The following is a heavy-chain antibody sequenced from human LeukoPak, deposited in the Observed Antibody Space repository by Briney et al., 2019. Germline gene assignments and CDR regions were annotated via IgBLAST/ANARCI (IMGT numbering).Heavy chain of an antibody. J-gene: IGHJ4*02. CDR2: IKSDGSST. V-gene: IGHV3-74*03. D-gene: IGHD6-13*01. CDR3: ARGSGIAAATSRLLDD. CDR1: GFTFSNYW. Sequence: GGSQRLSCAASGFTFSNYWMHWVRQAPGKGPLWVSRIKSDGSSTTYADSVKGRFTISRDNAKNTLYLQMNSLRAEDTAVYYCARGSGIAAATSRLLDDWGQGTLVTVSS.